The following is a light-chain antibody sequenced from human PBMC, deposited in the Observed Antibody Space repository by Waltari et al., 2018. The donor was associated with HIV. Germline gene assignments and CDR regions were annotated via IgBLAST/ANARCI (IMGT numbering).Light chain of an antibody. Sequence: DIQMTQPPSSLSASVGDRVTITCRASQAISNNLAWYQQKPGKVPKLLIYGASTLQSGVPSRCSGSGSGTDFTLTISSLQPDDVATYYCQNYNSAPPTFGQGTRLDIK. CDR2: GAS. J-gene: IGKJ5*01. V-gene: IGKV1-27*01. CDR1: QAISNN. CDR3: QNYNSAPPT.